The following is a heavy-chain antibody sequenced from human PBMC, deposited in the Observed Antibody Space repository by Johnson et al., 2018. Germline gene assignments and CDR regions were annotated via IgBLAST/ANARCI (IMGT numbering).Heavy chain of an antibody. Sequence: QVQLLESGGGVVQXGRSXRLXCAASGFTFSNHDMHWVRPAPGKGLEWVTVISYDGSNEYYGDSVKGRFTISRDNSKNTLHLQMNSLRTEDTAVYYCAVWEHWLHAFDIWGQGTMVTVSS. CDR1: GFTFSNHD. CDR3: AVWEHWLHAFDI. J-gene: IGHJ3*02. D-gene: IGHD1/OR15-1a*01. V-gene: IGHV3-30*03. CDR2: ISYDGSNE.